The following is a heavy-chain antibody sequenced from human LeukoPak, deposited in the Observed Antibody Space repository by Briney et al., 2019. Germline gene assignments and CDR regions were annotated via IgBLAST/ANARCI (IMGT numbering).Heavy chain of an antibody. CDR1: GGSINTNTYY. V-gene: IGHV4-39*02. Sequence: PSETLSLTCTVSGGSINTNTYYWGWIRQPPGKGLEWIASINSRGRTYYNPSPTSRVTISADTSKNHFFLQLTSVTAADIAVYYCAREASGLSYYYYYMDVWGKGTTVTVSS. CDR2: INSRGRT. D-gene: IGHD1-26*01. J-gene: IGHJ6*03. CDR3: AREASGLSYYYYYMDV.